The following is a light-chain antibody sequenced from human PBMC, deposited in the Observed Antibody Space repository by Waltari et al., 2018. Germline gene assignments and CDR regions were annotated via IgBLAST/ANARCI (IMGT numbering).Light chain of an antibody. Sequence: SYELTQPPSLSVSPGQTASITCSGDTLGDKYVCWYQQKQGKTPVMVIYQNNKRPSGIPQRFSGSNAENTATLTISWTQSMDEADYYCQACGSRPGVFGAVTKVTVL. CDR1: TLGDKY. V-gene: IGLV3-1*01. CDR3: QACGSRPGV. CDR2: QNN. J-gene: IGLJ1*01.